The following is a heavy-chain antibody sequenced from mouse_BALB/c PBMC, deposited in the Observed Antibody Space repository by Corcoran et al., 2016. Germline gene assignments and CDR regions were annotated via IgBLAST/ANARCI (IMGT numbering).Heavy chain of an antibody. CDR2: INSDGSAI. CDR3: IGYSSYWYFDV. D-gene: IGHD1-1*01. J-gene: IGHJ1*01. Sequence: EVQLLETGGGLVQPGGSRGLSCEGSGFTFSGFWMSWVRQTPGKTLEWIGDINSDGSAINYAPSIKDRFTIFRVNDKSTLYLEMSNVRSEDTYTYFCIGYSSYWYFDVWGAGTTVTVSS. CDR1: GFTFSGFW. V-gene: IGHV11-2*02.